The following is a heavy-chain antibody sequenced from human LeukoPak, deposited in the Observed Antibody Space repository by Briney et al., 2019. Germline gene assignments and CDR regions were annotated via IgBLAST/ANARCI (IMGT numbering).Heavy chain of an antibody. D-gene: IGHD6-13*01. CDR2: IYYSGST. CDR1: GGSVSSHY. V-gene: IGHV4-59*02. Sequence: PSETLSLTCTVSGGSVSSHYWSWIRQPPGKRLEWIGYIYYSGSTNYNPSLKSRVTISVDTSKNQFSLKLSSVTAADTAVYYCARGAHISSLYYYYYMDVWGKGTTVTVSS. J-gene: IGHJ6*03. CDR3: ARGAHISSLYYYYYMDV.